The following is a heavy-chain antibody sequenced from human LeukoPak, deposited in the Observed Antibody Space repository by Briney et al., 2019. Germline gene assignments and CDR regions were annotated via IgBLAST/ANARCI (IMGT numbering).Heavy chain of an antibody. D-gene: IGHD5-12*01. CDR2: ISAYNGNT. Sequence: GASVKVSCKASGYTFTSYGISWVRQAPGQGLERMGWISAYNGNTNYAQKLQGRVTMTTDTSTSTAYMELRSLRAEDTAVYYCARDSGYDVYYYYDMDVWGQGTTVTVSS. J-gene: IGHJ6*02. CDR1: GYTFTSYG. CDR3: ARDSGYDVYYYYDMDV. V-gene: IGHV1-18*01.